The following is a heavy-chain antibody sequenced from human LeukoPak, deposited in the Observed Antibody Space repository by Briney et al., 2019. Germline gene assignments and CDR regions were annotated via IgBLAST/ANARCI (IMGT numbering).Heavy chain of an antibody. D-gene: IGHD3-22*01. V-gene: IGHV4-34*01. CDR3: ARGRGEDYYDSSGYYKLANNWFDP. Sequence: PSETLSLTCAVYGGSFSGYYWSWIRQPPGKGLEWIGEINHSGSTNYNPSLKSRVTISVDTSKNQFSLKLSSVTAADTAVYYCARGRGEDYYDSSGYYKLANNWFDPWGQGTLVTVSS. J-gene: IGHJ5*02. CDR2: INHSGST. CDR1: GGSFSGYY.